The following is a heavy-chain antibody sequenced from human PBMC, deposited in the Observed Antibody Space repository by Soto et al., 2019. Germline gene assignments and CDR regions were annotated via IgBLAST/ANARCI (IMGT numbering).Heavy chain of an antibody. D-gene: IGHD5-12*01. CDR3: ARLSGYDPAGAADK. CDR2: SYYSWGS. J-gene: IGHJ4*02. CDR1: GASVSSAEHY. V-gene: IGHV4-30-4*01. Sequence: QVQLQESGPGLVKASQTLSLTCTLSGASVSSAEHYWSWIRQPPGKGLEWIGYSYYSWGSYYNAPLQRRVSISVDTSQNQFALKLTSVTAADTAVYYCARLSGYDPAGAADKWGPGTLVSVSS.